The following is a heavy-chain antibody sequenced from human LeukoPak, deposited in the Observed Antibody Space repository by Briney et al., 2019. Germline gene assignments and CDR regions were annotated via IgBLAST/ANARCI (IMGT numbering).Heavy chain of an antibody. CDR3: ARNGDYGPAGYFDY. J-gene: IGHJ4*02. CDR2: IYYSGST. CDR1: GGSISSGDYY. Sequence: SETLSLTCTVFGGSISSGDYYWSWIRQPPGKGLEWIGYIYYSGSTYYNPSLKSRVTISVDTSKNQFSLKLSSVTAADTAVYYCARNGDYGPAGYFDYWGQGTLVTVSS. D-gene: IGHD4-17*01. V-gene: IGHV4-30-4*01.